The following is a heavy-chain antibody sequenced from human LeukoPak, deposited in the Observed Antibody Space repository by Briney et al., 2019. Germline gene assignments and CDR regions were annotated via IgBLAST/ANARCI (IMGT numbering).Heavy chain of an antibody. J-gene: IGHJ6*02. CDR3: ARGPDYYDSSDGMDV. V-gene: IGHV4-34*01. Sequence: PSETLSLTRAVYGGSFSGYYWSWIRQPPGKGLEWIGEINHSGSTNYNPSLKSRVTISVDRSKNQFSLKLSSVTAADTAVYYCARGPDYYDSSDGMDVWGQGTTVTVSS. CDR2: INHSGST. D-gene: IGHD3-22*01. CDR1: GGSFSGYY.